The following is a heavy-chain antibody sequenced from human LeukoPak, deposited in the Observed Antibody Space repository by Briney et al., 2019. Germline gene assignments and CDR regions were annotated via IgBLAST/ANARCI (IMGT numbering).Heavy chain of an antibody. CDR1: GFIFSNFW. CDR3: ARLFQMDV. J-gene: IGHJ6*02. D-gene: IGHD2-21*01. Sequence: TGGSLRLSCAASGFIFSNFWMSWVRQAPGKGLEWVTNIKQDGSEKNYVDSVKGRFTISRDNAKNSLYLQMNSPRVEDTAVYYCARLFQMDVWGQGTTVTVSS. V-gene: IGHV3-7*05. CDR2: IKQDGSEK.